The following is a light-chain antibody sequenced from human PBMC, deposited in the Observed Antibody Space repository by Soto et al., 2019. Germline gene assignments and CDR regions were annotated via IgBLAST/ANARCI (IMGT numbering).Light chain of an antibody. V-gene: IGKV3-11*01. J-gene: IGKJ4*01. CDR1: QSVSSN. CDR2: DIS. CDR3: QQRSNWPPT. Sequence: ETVMTQSPATLSVSPGERATLSCRASQSVSSNLAWYQQKPGQPPRLLIYDISTRATGIPARFSGRGSGTDFTLTISSLEPEDFAVYYCQQRSNWPPTFGGGTKVEIK.